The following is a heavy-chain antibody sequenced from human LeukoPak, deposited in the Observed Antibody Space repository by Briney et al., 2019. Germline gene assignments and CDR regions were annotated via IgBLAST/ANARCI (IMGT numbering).Heavy chain of an antibody. Sequence: GGSLRLSCAASGFTFSSYAMSWVRQAPGKGLEWVSAISGSGGSTYYADSVKGRFTISRDNSKNTLYLQMNSLRAEDTAVYYCAKAQYRARTPLVDWFDPWGQGTLVTVSS. CDR1: GFTFSSYA. D-gene: IGHD2-8*02. J-gene: IGHJ5*02. CDR3: AKAQYRARTPLVDWFDP. V-gene: IGHV3-23*01. CDR2: ISGSGGST.